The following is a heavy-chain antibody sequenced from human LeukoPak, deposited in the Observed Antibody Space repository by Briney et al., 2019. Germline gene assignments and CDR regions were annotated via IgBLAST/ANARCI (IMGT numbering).Heavy chain of an antibody. V-gene: IGHV3-23*01. CDR2: ISGSGGST. CDR3: AKDFWSGYFPDY. CDR1: GCIFSNSA. J-gene: IGHJ4*02. Sequence: GGSLRLSCAASGCIFSNSAMSWVRQAPGKGLEWVSAISGSGGSTYYADSVKGRFTISRDNSKNTLYLQMNSLRAEDTAVYYCAKDFWSGYFPDYWGRGTLVTVSS. D-gene: IGHD3-3*01.